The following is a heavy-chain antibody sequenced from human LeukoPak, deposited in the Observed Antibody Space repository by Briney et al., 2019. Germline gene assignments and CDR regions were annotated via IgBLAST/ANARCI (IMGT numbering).Heavy chain of an antibody. CDR1: GFTFSSYA. CDR3: AKDRRGYQLLYGY. J-gene: IGHJ4*02. D-gene: IGHD2-2*02. V-gene: IGHV3-23*01. Sequence: AGGSLRLSCAASGFTFSSYAMSWVSQAPGKGLEWVSAISGSCGSTYYADSVKGRFTISRDNSKNTLYLQMNSLRAEDTAVYYCAKDRRGYQLLYGYWGQGTLVTVSS. CDR2: ISGSCGST.